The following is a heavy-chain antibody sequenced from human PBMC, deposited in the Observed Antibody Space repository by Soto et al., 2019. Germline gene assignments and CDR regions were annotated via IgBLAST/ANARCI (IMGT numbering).Heavy chain of an antibody. CDR1: GFTFSTSS. D-gene: IGHD2-2*01. V-gene: IGHV3-21*01. CDR3: AGSRVVFVGGCFDY. J-gene: IGHJ4*02. CDR2: ISSSNNYI. Sequence: EVQLVESGGGLVKPGGSLRLSCAASGFTFSTSSMNWVRQAPGKGLEWVSSISSSNNYIYYTDSVKGRFTISRDNAKKSLYLQMNSLRAEDTAVYYCAGSRVVFVGGCFDYWGQGTLVTVSS.